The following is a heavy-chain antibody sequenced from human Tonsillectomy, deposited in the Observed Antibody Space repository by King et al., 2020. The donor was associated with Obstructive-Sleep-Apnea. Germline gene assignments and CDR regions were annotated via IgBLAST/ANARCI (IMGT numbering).Heavy chain of an antibody. D-gene: IGHD2-21*02. J-gene: IGHJ6*02. CDR2: IMWHSDRS. CDR3: GKDVTAGGMDV. Sequence: VQLVESGGGLVQPGGSLRLTCAASGFTSNDHAIHWVRQVPGKGLEWVSGIMWHSDRSGYADSVKGRFTVSRDNAKNSLYLQMNSLRVEDTGLYYCGKDVTAGGMDVWGQGTTVCVS. CDR1: GFTSNDHA. V-gene: IGHV3-9*02.